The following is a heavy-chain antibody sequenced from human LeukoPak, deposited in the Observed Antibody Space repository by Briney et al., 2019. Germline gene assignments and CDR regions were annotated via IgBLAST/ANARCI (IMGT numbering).Heavy chain of an antibody. J-gene: IGHJ4*02. D-gene: IGHD5-18*01. CDR3: AKGYTDFDH. V-gene: IGHV3-30*18. Sequence: GGSPRLSCTVSGFTFSNYGMHWVRQAPGKGLEWVAVLSYDGSDKYYKDSVKGRFTISRDNSKNTLYLQMNSLRVEDTAVYYCAKGYTDFDHWGQGTLVTVSS. CDR1: GFTFSNYG. CDR2: LSYDGSDK.